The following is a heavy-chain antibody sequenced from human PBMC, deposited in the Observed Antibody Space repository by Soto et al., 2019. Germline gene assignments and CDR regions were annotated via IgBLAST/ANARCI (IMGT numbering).Heavy chain of an antibody. CDR1: GFTFSSYA. Sequence: EVQLLESGGGLVQPGGSLRLSCAASGFTFSSYAMSWVRQAPGKGLEWVSAISGSGGSTYYADSVKGRFTISRDNSKNTLYLQMNSLRAEDTAVYYCAKAGLADIVVVPAAIPTEIDYWGQGTLVTVSS. J-gene: IGHJ4*02. D-gene: IGHD2-2*02. V-gene: IGHV3-23*01. CDR2: ISGSGGST. CDR3: AKAGLADIVVVPAAIPTEIDY.